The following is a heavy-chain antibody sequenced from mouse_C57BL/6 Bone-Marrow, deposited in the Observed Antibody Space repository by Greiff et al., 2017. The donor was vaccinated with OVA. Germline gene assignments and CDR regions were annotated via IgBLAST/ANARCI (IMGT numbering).Heavy chain of an antibody. Sequence: EVQRVESGGDLVKPGGSLKLSCAASGFTFSSYGMSWVRQTPDKRLEWVATISSGGSYTYYPDSVKGRFTISRDNAKNTLYLQMSGLKSENTAMYYCARHHYYGSSYNCAMDYWGQGTSVTVSS. V-gene: IGHV5-6*01. CDR1: GFTFSSYG. CDR2: ISSGGSYT. CDR3: ARHHYYGSSYNCAMDY. D-gene: IGHD1-1*01. J-gene: IGHJ4*01.